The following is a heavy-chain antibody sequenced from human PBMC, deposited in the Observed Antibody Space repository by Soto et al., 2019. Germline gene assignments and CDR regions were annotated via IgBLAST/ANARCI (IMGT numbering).Heavy chain of an antibody. V-gene: IGHV5-51*01. Sequence: PGESLKISCKGSGYSFTSYWIGWVRQMPGKGLEWMGIIYPGDSDTRYSPSFQGQVTISADKSISTAYLQWSSLKASDTAMYYCARLDCSGGSCYYYYYYGMDVWGQGTTVTAP. CDR3: ARLDCSGGSCYYYYYYGMDV. CDR2: IYPGDSDT. CDR1: GYSFTSYW. D-gene: IGHD2-15*01. J-gene: IGHJ6*02.